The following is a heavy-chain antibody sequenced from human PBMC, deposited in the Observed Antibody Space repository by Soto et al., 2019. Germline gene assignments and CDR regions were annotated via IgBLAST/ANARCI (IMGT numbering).Heavy chain of an antibody. CDR3: ARESEDLTSNFDY. V-gene: IGHV4-39*02. CDR2: IYYGGSS. CDR1: GVSISSSSYY. Sequence: KTSETLSLTCAVSGVSISSSSYYWGWIRQPPGKGLEWIGTIYYGGSSYSNPSLKSRVTISLDTSKNQFSLTLTSVTAADTAVYYCARESEDLTSNFDYWGQGTLVTVSS. J-gene: IGHJ4*02.